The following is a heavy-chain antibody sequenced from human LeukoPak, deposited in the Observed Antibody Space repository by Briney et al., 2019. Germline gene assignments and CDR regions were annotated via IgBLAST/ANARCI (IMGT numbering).Heavy chain of an antibody. CDR1: GYTFTSYG. CDR2: ISAYNGNT. Sequence: GASVKVSCKASGYTFTSYGISWVRQAPGQGLEWMGWISAYNGNTNYAQKLQGRVTMTTDTSTSTAYMELRSLRSDDTAVYYCARGIPGGGGWIVGATSFFDYWGQGTLVTVSS. CDR3: ARGIPGGGGWIVGATSFFDY. J-gene: IGHJ4*02. V-gene: IGHV1-18*01. D-gene: IGHD1-26*01.